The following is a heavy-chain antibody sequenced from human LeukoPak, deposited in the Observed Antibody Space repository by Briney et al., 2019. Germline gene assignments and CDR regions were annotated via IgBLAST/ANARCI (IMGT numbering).Heavy chain of an antibody. Sequence: SVKVSCKASGFTFTSSAMQWVRQARGQRLEWIGWIVVGSGNTNYAQKLQGRVTMTTDTSTSTAYMELRSLRSDDTAVYYCARVGWANNWFDPWGQGTLVTVSS. J-gene: IGHJ5*02. D-gene: IGHD1-26*01. CDR2: IVVGSGNT. CDR3: ARVGWANNWFDP. V-gene: IGHV1-58*02. CDR1: GFTFTSSA.